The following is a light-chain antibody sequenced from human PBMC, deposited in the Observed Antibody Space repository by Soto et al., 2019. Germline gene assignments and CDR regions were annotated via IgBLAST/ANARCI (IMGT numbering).Light chain of an antibody. CDR3: QQYGSYRT. V-gene: IGKV3-20*01. Sequence: EIVLTQSPGTLSLSPGERATLSCRASENVRTFVDWYQQKPGQAPRLLIYDASSRATGIPDRFSGSGSGTDFTLTISRLEPEDFAVYYCQQYGSYRTFGQGTKVDI. CDR1: ENVRTF. CDR2: DAS. J-gene: IGKJ1*01.